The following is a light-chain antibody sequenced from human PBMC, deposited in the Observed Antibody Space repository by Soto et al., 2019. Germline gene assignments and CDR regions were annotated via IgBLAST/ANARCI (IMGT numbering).Light chain of an antibody. CDR1: QSISSW. Sequence: DIQMTQYPSTLSASVGDRVTITCRASQSISSWLAWYQQKPGKAPKLLIYDASSLESGVPSRFSGSGSGTEFTLTISSLQPDDFATYYCQHHGTFGQGTKVDIK. CDR3: QHHGT. J-gene: IGKJ1*01. V-gene: IGKV1-5*01. CDR2: DAS.